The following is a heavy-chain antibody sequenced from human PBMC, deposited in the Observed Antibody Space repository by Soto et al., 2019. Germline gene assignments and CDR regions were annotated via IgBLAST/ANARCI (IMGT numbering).Heavy chain of an antibody. CDR2: INPNSGGT. V-gene: IGHV1-2*02. J-gene: IGHJ4*02. CDR3: ARDTIGWGAPYYIDF. Sequence: QVQLVQSGAEVKKPGASVKVSCKASGYSFTAYYMHWVRQAHGQGPEWVGWINPNSGGTNYAQKFQGRVTMTRDTSISTAYMELSRLRSDDTAVYYCARDTIGWGAPYYIDFWGQGTLVTVSS. D-gene: IGHD1-26*01. CDR1: GYSFTAYY.